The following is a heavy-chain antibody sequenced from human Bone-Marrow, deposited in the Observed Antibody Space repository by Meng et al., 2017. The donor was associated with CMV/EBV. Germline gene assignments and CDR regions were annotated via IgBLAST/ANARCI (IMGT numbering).Heavy chain of an antibody. J-gene: IGHJ5*02. CDR3: ARGGYCSSTSCYNRENWFDP. CDR1: GGSFSGYY. CDR2: INHSGST. D-gene: IGHD2-2*02. Sequence: SETLSLTCAVYGGSFSGYYWSWIRQPPGKGLEWIGEINHSGSTNYNPSLKSRVTISVDTSKNQFSLKLSSVTAADTAVYYCARGGYCSSTSCYNRENWFDPWGQGTLVTVSS. V-gene: IGHV4-34*01.